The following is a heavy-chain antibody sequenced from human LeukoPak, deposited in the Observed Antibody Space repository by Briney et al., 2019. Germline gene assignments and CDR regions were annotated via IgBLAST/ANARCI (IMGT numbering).Heavy chain of an antibody. CDR3: GRAFPPLRTASAGDL. D-gene: IGHD3-16*01. J-gene: IGHJ4*02. V-gene: IGHV3-21*01. CDR2: ISGRSSYV. CDR1: GFSFSDYD. Sequence: GGSLRLSCSASGFSFSDYDMNWFRQAPGKGLEWVSSISGRSSYVYYADSVKGRFSISRDNAMNSLFLQMNSLGVDDTAVYYCGRAFPPLRTASAGDLWGQGTLVTVSS.